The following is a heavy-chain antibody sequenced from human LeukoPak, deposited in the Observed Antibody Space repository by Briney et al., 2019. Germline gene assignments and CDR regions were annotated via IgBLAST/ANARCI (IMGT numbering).Heavy chain of an antibody. CDR2: IFRRGST. V-gene: IGHV4-59*13. CDR3: AREYSSTWYGS. J-gene: IGHJ4*02. Sequence: SETLSLTCTVSGASINDYYWTWIRQPPGKGLEWIGNIFRRGSTNYNPSLKSRVTISVDTSKNQFSLKLSSVTAADTAVYYCAREYSSTWYGSWGQGTLVTVSS. D-gene: IGHD6-13*01. CDR1: GASINDYY.